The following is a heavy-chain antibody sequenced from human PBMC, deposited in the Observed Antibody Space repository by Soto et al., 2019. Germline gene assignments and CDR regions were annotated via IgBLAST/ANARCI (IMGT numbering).Heavy chain of an antibody. Sequence: QVQLVEAGGGVVQPGRSLRLSCAASGFTFSSYAMYWVRQPPGKGLEWVAEIWYDGDNKYYADSVKGRFTISRDNSANTIILQMDSLRAEDTAVYYCAGEYSLAVVLPGYWGQGTLVTVSS. J-gene: IGHJ4*02. CDR3: AGEYSLAVVLPGY. V-gene: IGHV3-33*01. D-gene: IGHD2-15*01. CDR2: IWYDGDNK. CDR1: GFTFSSYA.